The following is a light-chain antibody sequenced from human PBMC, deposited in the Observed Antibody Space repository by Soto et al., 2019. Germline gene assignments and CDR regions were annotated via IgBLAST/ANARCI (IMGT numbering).Light chain of an antibody. Sequence: QSVLTQPASVSGSPGQSITISCTGSSTDVGGYNFVSWYQHHPGKAPKLIIYDVSNRPSGVSNRFSGSKSGNTASLTISGLQAEDEADYYCSSYTSSRILDVFGTGTKLTVL. J-gene: IGLJ1*01. CDR2: DVS. CDR1: STDVGGYNF. CDR3: SSYTSSRILDV. V-gene: IGLV2-14*03.